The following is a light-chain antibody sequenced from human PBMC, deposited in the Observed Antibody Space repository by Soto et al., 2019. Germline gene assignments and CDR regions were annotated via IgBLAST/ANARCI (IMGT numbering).Light chain of an antibody. Sequence: QYVLTQPPSASGTPGQRVSISCSGSYSNLKTNTVNWYQHLPGTAPKLLIFSNNQRPSGVPDRFSGSKSGTSASLAITGLQSEDEADYYCAAWDDSLNGRVFGGGTKLTVL. CDR1: YSNLKTNT. CDR3: AAWDDSLNGRV. J-gene: IGLJ2*01. V-gene: IGLV1-44*01. CDR2: SNN.